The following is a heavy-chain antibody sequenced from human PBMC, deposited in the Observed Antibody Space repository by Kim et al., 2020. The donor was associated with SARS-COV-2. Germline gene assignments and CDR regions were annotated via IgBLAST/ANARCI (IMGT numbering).Heavy chain of an antibody. Sequence: SETLSLTCTVSGGSISSGDYYWSWIRQPPGKGLEWIGYIYYSGSTYYNPSLKSRVTISVDTSKNQFSLKLSSLTAADTAVYYCARDRPNTDFWSGYYTSNYYYGMDVWGQGTTVTVSS. CDR3: ARDRPNTDFWSGYYTSNYYYGMDV. D-gene: IGHD3-3*01. V-gene: IGHV4-30-4*01. J-gene: IGHJ6*02. CDR1: GGSISSGDYY. CDR2: IYYSGST.